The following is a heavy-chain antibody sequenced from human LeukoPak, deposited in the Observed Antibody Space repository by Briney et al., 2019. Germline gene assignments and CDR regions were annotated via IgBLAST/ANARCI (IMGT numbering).Heavy chain of an antibody. CDR2: IYTSGST. J-gene: IGHJ6*03. Sequence: SETLSLTCTVSGGSISSGSYYWSWIRQPAGKGLEWIGRIYTSGSTNYNPSLKSRVTISVDTSKNQFSLKLSSVTAADTAVYYCARGKVTAARRGYYYYYMDVWGKGTTVTVSS. D-gene: IGHD6-6*01. CDR3: ARGKVTAARRGYYYYYMDV. V-gene: IGHV4-61*02. CDR1: GGSISSGSYY.